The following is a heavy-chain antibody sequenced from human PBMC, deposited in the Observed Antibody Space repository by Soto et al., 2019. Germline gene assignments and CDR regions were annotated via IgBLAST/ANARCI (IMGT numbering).Heavy chain of an antibody. CDR2: ISGSGGST. D-gene: IGHD2-15*01. J-gene: IGHJ5*02. V-gene: IGHV3-23*01. Sequence: EVQLLESGGGLVQPGGSLRLSCAASGFTFSSYAMSWVRQAPGKGLEWVSAISGSGGSTYYADSVKGRFTISRENYKNSLYLQMNSLRAEDTAVYYCAKVEFILVLVSAHSWFDPWGQGTLVTVS. CDR3: AKVEFILVLVSAHSWFDP. CDR1: GFTFSSYA.